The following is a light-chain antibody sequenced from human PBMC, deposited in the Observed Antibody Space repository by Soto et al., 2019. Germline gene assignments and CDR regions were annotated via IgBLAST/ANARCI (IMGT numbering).Light chain of an antibody. J-gene: IGKJ5*01. V-gene: IGKV1-9*01. CDR1: QDINTY. Sequence: DIQLTQSPSFLSASVGDRVTITCRASQDINTYLAWYQQKPGKAPKLLIFAASTLQNGVPSRFSGSGSETEFTVTFTSLQPEDYAAYYCQQRKSYPITFGQGSRLEIK. CDR2: AAS. CDR3: QQRKSYPIT.